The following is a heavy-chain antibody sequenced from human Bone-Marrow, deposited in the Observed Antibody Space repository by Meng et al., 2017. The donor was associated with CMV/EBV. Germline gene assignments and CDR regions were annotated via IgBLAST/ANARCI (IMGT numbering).Heavy chain of an antibody. CDR1: GFTFSGYG. CDR3: ARANDFWSGYNYYYYGMDV. V-gene: IGHV3-30*02. J-gene: IGHJ6*02. Sequence: GGSLRLSCAASGFTFSGYGMHWVRQAPGKGLEWVAFIRYDGSNKYYADSVKGRFTISRDNSKNSLYLQMNSLRDEDTAVYYCARANDFWSGYNYYYYGMDVWGQGTTVTVSS. D-gene: IGHD3-3*01. CDR2: IRYDGSNK.